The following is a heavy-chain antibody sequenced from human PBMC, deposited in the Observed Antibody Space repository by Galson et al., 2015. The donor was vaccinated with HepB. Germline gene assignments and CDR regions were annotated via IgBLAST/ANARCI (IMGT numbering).Heavy chain of an antibody. V-gene: IGHV3-66*02. CDR3: ASTRSSWYPYFDY. D-gene: IGHD6-13*01. CDR2: IYSGGRA. Sequence: SLRLSCAASGFTVSFNYMSWVRQAPGNGLEWVSVIYSGGRAYYADSVKGRFTISRDNSKNTLYIQMNSLRAEDTAVYYCASTRSSWYPYFDYWGQGTLVTVSS. J-gene: IGHJ4*02. CDR1: GFTVSFNY.